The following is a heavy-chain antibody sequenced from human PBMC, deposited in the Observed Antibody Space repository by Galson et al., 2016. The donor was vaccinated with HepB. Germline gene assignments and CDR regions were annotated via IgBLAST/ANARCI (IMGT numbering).Heavy chain of an antibody. CDR2: ISSSSFSSRGGPT. V-gene: IGHV3-48*02. D-gene: IGHD3-16*01. CDR1: GFTFSDYS. Sequence: SLRLSCAASGFTFSDYSMNWVRQAPGKGLEWISFISSSSFSSRGGPTYHADSVKGRFTISRDNAKHSLYLEMNSLRDEDTAVYYCARDDYFRLGYWGQGTLVTVSS. CDR3: ARDDYFRLGY. J-gene: IGHJ4*02.